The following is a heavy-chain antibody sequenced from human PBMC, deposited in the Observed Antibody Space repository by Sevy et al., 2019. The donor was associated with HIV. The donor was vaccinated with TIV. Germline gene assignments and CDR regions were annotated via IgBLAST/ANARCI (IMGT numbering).Heavy chain of an antibody. Sequence: GESLKISCAASGFTFTDYWMSWVRQTPGKGLACVATIKQDESEKYYVDSVKGRFAISRDNGKNSVSLQMNGLRVEDTALYYCAREVGGFNWRPYYFDSWGQGTLVTVSS. CDR3: AREVGGFNWRPYYFDS. D-gene: IGHD3-3*01. CDR2: IKQDESEK. V-gene: IGHV3-7*01. J-gene: IGHJ4*02. CDR1: GFTFTDYW.